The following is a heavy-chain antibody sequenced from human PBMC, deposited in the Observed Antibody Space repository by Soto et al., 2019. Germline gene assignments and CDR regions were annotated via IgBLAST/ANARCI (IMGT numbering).Heavy chain of an antibody. V-gene: IGHV1-3*01. CDR3: ARDLSSSWAYNWFDP. CDR2: INAVNGNT. CDR1: GYTFTSYA. Sequence: QVQLVQSGAEVKKPGASVKVSCKASGYTFTSYAMHWVRQAPGQRLEWMGWINAVNGNTKYSQKFQGRVTITRDTSASTAYMELSSLRSEDTAVYYCARDLSSSWAYNWFDPWGQGTLVTVSS. J-gene: IGHJ5*02. D-gene: IGHD6-13*01.